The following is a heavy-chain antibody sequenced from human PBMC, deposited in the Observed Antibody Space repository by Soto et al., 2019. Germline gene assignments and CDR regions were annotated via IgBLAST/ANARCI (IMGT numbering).Heavy chain of an antibody. J-gene: IGHJ6*02. CDR3: EKDQRSGRHCYYDGIDV. D-gene: IGHD1-26*01. CDR1: GFTFSSYG. Sequence: QVQLVESGGGVVQPGRSLRLSCAASGFTFSSYGMHWVRQAPGKGLEWVAGISYEGSNKYYADSVKGRFTISRDNSKNTLYLEMNSLRAEDTAVYYCEKDQRSGRHCYYDGIDVWGQGTTVTVSS. CDR2: ISYEGSNK. V-gene: IGHV3-30*18.